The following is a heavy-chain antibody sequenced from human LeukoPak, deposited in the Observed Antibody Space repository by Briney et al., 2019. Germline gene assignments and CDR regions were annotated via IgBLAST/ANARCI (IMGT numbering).Heavy chain of an antibody. CDR2: IYYSGST. Sequence: SETLSLTCTVSGGSISSGDYYWSWIRQPPGKGLEWIGYIYYSGSTYYNPSLESRVTISLDTSKNQFSLKLSSVTAADTAVYYCARVSLVRGAPDYYFDYWGQGTLVTVSS. D-gene: IGHD3-10*01. J-gene: IGHJ4*02. CDR3: ARVSLVRGAPDYYFDY. CDR1: GGSISSGDYY. V-gene: IGHV4-30-4*08.